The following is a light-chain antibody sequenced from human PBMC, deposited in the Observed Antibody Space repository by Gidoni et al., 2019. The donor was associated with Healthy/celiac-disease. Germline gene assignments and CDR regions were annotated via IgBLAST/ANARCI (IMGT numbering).Light chain of an antibody. V-gene: IGKV3-15*01. CDR2: GAS. J-gene: IGKJ4*01. CDR1: QRVSSN. Sequence: MTQSPATQSVSPGERATLSCRASQRVSSNLAWYQQKPGQAPRLLIYGASTRATGIPARFSGSGSGTEFTLTISSLQSEDFAVYYCQQYNNWPPLTFGGGTKVEIK. CDR3: QQYNNWPPLT.